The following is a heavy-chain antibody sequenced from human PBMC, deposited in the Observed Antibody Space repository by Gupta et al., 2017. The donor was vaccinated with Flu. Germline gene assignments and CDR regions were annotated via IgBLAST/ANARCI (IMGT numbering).Heavy chain of an antibody. J-gene: IGHJ4*02. CDR2: ISWNSGSI. V-gene: IGHV3-9*01. CDR1: GFTLDDYA. D-gene: IGHD5-12*01. CDR3: AKGSGDGYSGYDLDY. Sequence: EVQLVESGGGLVQPGRSLRLSCAASGFTLDDYALHWVRQAPGKGLEWVSGISWNSGSIGYADSVKGRFTISRDNAKNSLYLQMNSLRAEDTALYYCAKGSGDGYSGYDLDYWGQGTLVTVSS.